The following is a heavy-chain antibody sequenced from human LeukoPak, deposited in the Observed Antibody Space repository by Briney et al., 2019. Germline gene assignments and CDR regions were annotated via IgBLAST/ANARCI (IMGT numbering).Heavy chain of an antibody. CDR2: IKQDGSEK. J-gene: IGHJ5*02. CDR1: GFTFSSYW. V-gene: IGHV3-7*01. CDR3: ARDRGSGWYANWFDP. D-gene: IGHD6-19*01. Sequence: PGGSLRLSCAASGFTFSSYWMSWVRQAPGKGLEWVANIKQDGSEKYYVDSVKGRFTISRDNAKNSLYLQMNSLRAEDTAVYYCARDRGSGWYANWFDPWGQGTLVTVSS.